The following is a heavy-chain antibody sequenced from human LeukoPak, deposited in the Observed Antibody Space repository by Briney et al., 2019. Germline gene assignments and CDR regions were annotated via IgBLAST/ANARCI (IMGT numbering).Heavy chain of an antibody. Sequence: GSLRLSCAASGFIFSSYSMNWVRQPPGKGLEWIGSIYYSGSTNYNPSLKSRVTISVDTSKNQFSLKLSSVTAADTAVYYCARGRSWYGGVWFDPWGQGTLVTVSS. CDR1: GFIFSSYS. CDR2: IYYSGST. J-gene: IGHJ5*02. V-gene: IGHV4-4*02. CDR3: ARGRSWYGGVWFDP. D-gene: IGHD6-13*01.